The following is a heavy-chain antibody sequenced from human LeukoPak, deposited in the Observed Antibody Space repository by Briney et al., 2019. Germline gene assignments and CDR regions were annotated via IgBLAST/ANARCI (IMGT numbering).Heavy chain of an antibody. J-gene: IGHJ4*02. CDR1: GLTFSDYY. V-gene: IGHV3-11*01. CDR3: ARDPGSGYEEHFDH. CDR2: ISSSGSTI. Sequence: GGSLRLSCAASGLTFSDYYMSWIRQAPGKGLEWVSYISSSGSTIYYADSVKGRFTISRDNAKNSLYLQMNSLRAEDTAVYYCARDPGSGYEEHFDHWGQGTLVTVSS. D-gene: IGHD5-12*01.